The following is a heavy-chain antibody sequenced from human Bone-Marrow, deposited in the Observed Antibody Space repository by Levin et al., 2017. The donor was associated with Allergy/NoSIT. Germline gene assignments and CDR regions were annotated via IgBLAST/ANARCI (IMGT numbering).Heavy chain of an antibody. D-gene: IGHD3-16*01. CDR2: IRSKTFGGRT. Sequence: PGESLKISCTTSGFTFGDYGLTWVRQAPGKGLEWLGYIRSKTFGGRTQYAASVTGRFTISRDDSKDIAYLQMNSLTIEDTAVYFCARTISVFRRYNDYGGPQEYWGQGTLVAVSS. CDR3: ARTISVFRRYNDYGGPQEY. J-gene: IGHJ1*01. V-gene: IGHV3-49*04. CDR1: GFTFGDYG.